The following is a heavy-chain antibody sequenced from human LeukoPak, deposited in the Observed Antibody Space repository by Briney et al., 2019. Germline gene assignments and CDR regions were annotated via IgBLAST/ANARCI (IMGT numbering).Heavy chain of an antibody. J-gene: IGHJ3*02. Sequence: ASETLSLTCTVSGGSISSYYWSWIRQPPGKGLECIGYIYNSGSTNYNPSLKSRVSISVDTSKNQFYLKLSSVTAADTAVYYCARSAIDAFDIWGQGTMVTVSS. CDR1: GGSISSYY. D-gene: IGHD6-25*01. CDR2: IYNSGST. V-gene: IGHV4-59*08. CDR3: ARSAIDAFDI.